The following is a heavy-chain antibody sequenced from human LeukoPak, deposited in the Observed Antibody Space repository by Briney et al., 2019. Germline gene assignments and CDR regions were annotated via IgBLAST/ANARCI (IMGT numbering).Heavy chain of an antibody. V-gene: IGHV3-7*01. D-gene: IGHD2-15*01. CDR3: ARDFQSGSGPFDY. J-gene: IGHJ4*02. Sequence: GGSQRLSGAASGFTFSSYWMSWVRQAPGKGLEWVANIKQDGSEKYYVDSVKGRFTISRDNAKNSLYLQMNSLRAEDTAVYYCARDFQSGSGPFDYWGQGTLVTVSS. CDR1: GFTFSSYW. CDR2: IKQDGSEK.